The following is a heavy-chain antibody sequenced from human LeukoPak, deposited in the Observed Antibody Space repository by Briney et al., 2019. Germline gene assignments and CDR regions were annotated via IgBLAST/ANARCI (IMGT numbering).Heavy chain of an antibody. Sequence: SETLSLTCTVSGGSISSYYWSWIRQPPGKGLEWIGYIYYSGSTNYNPSLKSRVTISVDRSKNQFSLKLSSVTAADTAVYCCARDRVAARSFDYWGQGTLVTVSS. CDR3: ARDRVAARSFDY. J-gene: IGHJ4*02. V-gene: IGHV4-59*12. CDR2: IYYSGST. D-gene: IGHD6-6*01. CDR1: GGSISSYY.